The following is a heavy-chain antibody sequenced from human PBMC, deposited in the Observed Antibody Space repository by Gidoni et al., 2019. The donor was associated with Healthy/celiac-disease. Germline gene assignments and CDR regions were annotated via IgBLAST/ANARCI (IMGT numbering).Heavy chain of an antibody. CDR3: TTDIPVDPTDIVVVPGSDY. D-gene: IGHD2-2*01. J-gene: IGHJ4*02. Sequence: LEWVGRIKSKTDGGTTDYAAPVKGRFTISRDDSKNTLYLQMNSLKTEDTAVYYCTTDIPVDPTDIVVVPGSDYWGQGTLVTVSS. CDR2: IKSKTDGGTT. V-gene: IGHV3-15*01.